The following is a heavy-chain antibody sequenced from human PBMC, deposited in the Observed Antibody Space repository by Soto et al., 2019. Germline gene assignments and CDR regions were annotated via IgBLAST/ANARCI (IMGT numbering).Heavy chain of an antibody. CDR3: AREYYDILTGYPGSGMDV. D-gene: IGHD3-9*01. Sequence: SETLSLTCAVYGGSFSGYYWNWIRQPPGKGLEWIGEINHSGSTNYNPSLKSRVTISVDTSKNQFSLKLSSVTAADTAVYYCAREYYDILTGYPGSGMDVWGQGTTVTVSS. CDR1: GGSFSGYY. V-gene: IGHV4-34*01. J-gene: IGHJ6*02. CDR2: INHSGST.